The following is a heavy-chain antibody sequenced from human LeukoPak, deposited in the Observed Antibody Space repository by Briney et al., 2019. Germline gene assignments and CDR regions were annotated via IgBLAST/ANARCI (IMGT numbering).Heavy chain of an antibody. V-gene: IGHV1-69*13. CDR1: GGTFSSYA. Sequence: SVKVSCKASGGTFSSYAISWVRQAPGQGLEWMGGIIPIFGTANYAQKFQGRVTITADESTSTAYLELSSLRSEDTAVYYCARDLGYCSSTSCYGDSDWFDPWGQGTLVTVSS. D-gene: IGHD2-2*01. J-gene: IGHJ5*02. CDR2: IIPIFGTA. CDR3: ARDLGYCSSTSCYGDSDWFDP.